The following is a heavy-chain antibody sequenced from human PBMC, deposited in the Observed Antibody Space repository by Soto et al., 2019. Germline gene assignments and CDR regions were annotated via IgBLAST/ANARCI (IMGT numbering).Heavy chain of an antibody. CDR1: GYTFTSYY. V-gene: IGHV1-46*01. CDR2: INPDGGGT. D-gene: IGHD4-4*01. Sequence: QVQLVQSGAEVKKPGASVKVSCKAPGYTFTSYYMHWVRLAPGQGLEWMGIINPDGGGTSYAQQFQGRVIMTRDTSTSTVYMEMSSLRSEDTAVYYCAVGGNYLSMDVWGQGTTVTVSS. J-gene: IGHJ6*02. CDR3: AVGGNYLSMDV.